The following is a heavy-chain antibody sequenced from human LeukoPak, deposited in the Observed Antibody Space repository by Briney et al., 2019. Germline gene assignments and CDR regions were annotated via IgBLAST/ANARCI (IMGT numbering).Heavy chain of an antibody. CDR2: TYYRSKWYN. J-gene: IGHJ4*02. CDR1: GDSVSSNSAA. D-gene: IGHD3-10*01. CDR3: ARDFYYYGSGSYRYFDY. V-gene: IGHV6-1*01. Sequence: SQTLSLTCAISGDSVSSNSAAWNWIRQSPSRGLEWLGRTYYRSKWYNDYAASVKSRITINPDTSKNQFSLQLNSVTPEDTAVYYCARDFYYYGSGSYRYFDYWGQGTLVTVSS.